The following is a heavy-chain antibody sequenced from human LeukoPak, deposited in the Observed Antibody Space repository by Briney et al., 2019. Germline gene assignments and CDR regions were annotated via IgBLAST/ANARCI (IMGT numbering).Heavy chain of an antibody. V-gene: IGHV3-30*04. D-gene: IGHD3-16*01. CDR1: GFTFSSYA. Sequence: SGGSLRLSCAASGFTFSSYAMHRVRQAPGKGLEWVAVISYDGSNKYYADSVKGRFTISRDNSKNTLYLQMNSLRAEDTAVYYCAKVGGSVLIYYYYYMDVWGKGTTVTVSS. CDR3: AKVGGSVLIYYYYYMDV. CDR2: ISYDGSNK. J-gene: IGHJ6*03.